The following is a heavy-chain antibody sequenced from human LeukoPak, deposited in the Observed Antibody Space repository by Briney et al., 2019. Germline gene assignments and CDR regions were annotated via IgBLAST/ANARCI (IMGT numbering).Heavy chain of an antibody. Sequence: SETLSLTCTVSGGSISSYYWSWIRQPAGKGLEWIGHIYTSGSTNYNPSLKSRVTMSVDTSKNQFSLKLSSVTAADTAVYYCARDVFTWIQLWSGMDAFDIWGQGTMVTVSS. D-gene: IGHD5-18*01. CDR1: GGSISSYY. J-gene: IGHJ3*02. CDR2: IYTSGST. CDR3: ARDVFTWIQLWSGMDAFDI. V-gene: IGHV4-4*07.